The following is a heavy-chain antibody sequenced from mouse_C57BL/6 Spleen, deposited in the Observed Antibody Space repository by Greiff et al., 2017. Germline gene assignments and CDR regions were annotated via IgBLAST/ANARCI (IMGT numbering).Heavy chain of an antibody. CDR3: ARADVGGFAD. Sequence: QVQLQQPGAELVKPGASVKLSCKASGYTFTSYWMHWVKQRPGQGLEWIGMIHPNSGSTNYNEKFKSKDTLTVDKSSSTAYMQRSSLTSEDTAVYYCARADVGGFADWGQGTLVTVSA. J-gene: IGHJ3*01. CDR2: IHPNSGST. V-gene: IGHV1-64*01. CDR1: GYTFTSYW.